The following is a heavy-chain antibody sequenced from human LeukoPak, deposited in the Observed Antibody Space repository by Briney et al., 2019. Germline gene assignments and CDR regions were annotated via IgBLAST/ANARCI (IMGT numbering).Heavy chain of an antibody. CDR1: GFTFNTYD. V-gene: IGHV3-30*18. CDR3: AKDALRGGTYYYFDY. CDR2: ISYDGSIK. Sequence: GRSLRLSCAASGFTFNTYDMHWVRQAPGKGLEWVALISYDGSIKYYADSVKGRFTISRDSSKNTLYLQMNSLRGEDTAVYYCAKDALRGGTYYYFDYWGQGTLVTVFS. D-gene: IGHD2-15*01. J-gene: IGHJ4*02.